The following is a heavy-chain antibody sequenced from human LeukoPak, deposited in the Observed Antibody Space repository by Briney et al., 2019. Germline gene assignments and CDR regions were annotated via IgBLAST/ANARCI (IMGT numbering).Heavy chain of an antibody. CDR3: ARSVELVRGYFDF. Sequence: GGSLRLSCAASGFIFDDYSMHWVRQAPEKGLEWVSGISWNSDSKDYADSVKGRFTISRDNAKNSLFLQVNSLRTEDTALYYCARSVELVRGYFDFWGQETLVTVSS. CDR1: GFIFDDYS. V-gene: IGHV3-9*01. D-gene: IGHD1-1*01. CDR2: ISWNSDSK. J-gene: IGHJ4*02.